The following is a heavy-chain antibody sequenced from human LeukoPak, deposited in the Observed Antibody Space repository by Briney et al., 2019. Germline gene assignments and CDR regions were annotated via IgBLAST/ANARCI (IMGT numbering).Heavy chain of an antibody. CDR1: GYTFTSYA. CDR2: IIPILGIA. D-gene: IGHD5-12*01. CDR3: ARLAGVDPIDY. V-gene: IGHV1-69*04. J-gene: IGHJ4*02. Sequence: ASVKVSCKASGYTFTSYAISWVRQAPGQGLEWMGRIIPILGIANYAQKFQGRVTITADKSTSTAYMELSSLRSEDTAVYYCARLAGVDPIDYWGQGTLVTVSS.